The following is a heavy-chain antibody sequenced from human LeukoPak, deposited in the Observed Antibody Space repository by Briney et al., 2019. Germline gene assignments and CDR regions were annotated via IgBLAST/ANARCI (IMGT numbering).Heavy chain of an antibody. Sequence: GRSLRLSCAASGFTFSSYAMHWVRQAPGKGLEWVAVISYDGSNKYYADSVKGRFTISRDNSKNTLYLQMNSLRAEDTAVYYCARALPDYYDSSGYLDYWGQGTLVTVSS. CDR2: ISYDGSNK. CDR3: ARALPDYYDSSGYLDY. CDR1: GFTFSSYA. V-gene: IGHV3-30-3*01. J-gene: IGHJ4*02. D-gene: IGHD3-22*01.